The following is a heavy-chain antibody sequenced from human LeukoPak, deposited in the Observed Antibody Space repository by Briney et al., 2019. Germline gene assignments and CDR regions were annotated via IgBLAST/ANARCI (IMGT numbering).Heavy chain of an antibody. J-gene: IGHJ4*02. CDR3: ASGYYLYYLDY. CDR2: IIPIFGTA. D-gene: IGHD3-22*01. CDR1: GGTFSSYT. V-gene: IGHV1-69*05. Sequence: RASVKVSCKASGGTFSSYTINWVRQAPGQGLEWMGGIIPIFGTANYAQKFQGRVTITTDESTSTAYMELSSLRSEDTAVYYCASGYYLYYLDYWGQGTLVTVSS.